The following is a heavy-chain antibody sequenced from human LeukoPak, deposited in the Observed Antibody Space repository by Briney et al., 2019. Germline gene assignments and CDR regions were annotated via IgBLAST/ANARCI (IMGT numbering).Heavy chain of an antibody. CDR1: GGSISSGGYY. CDR3: AREGYSNNWFDP. J-gene: IGHJ5*02. D-gene: IGHD5-24*01. CDR2: IYYSGST. V-gene: IGHV4-31*03. Sequence: TLSLTCTVSGGSISSGGYYWSWIRQHPGKGLEWIGYIYYSGSTYYNPSLKSRVTISVDTSKNQFSLKLSSVTAADTAVYYCAREGYSNNWFDPWGQGTLVTVSS.